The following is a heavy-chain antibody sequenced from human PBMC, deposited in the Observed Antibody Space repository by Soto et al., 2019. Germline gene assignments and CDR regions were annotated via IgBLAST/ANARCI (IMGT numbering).Heavy chain of an antibody. V-gene: IGHV4-4*07. J-gene: IGHJ4*02. CDR2: IYTSGST. CDR3: ASLGGRISSKYYFDY. D-gene: IGHD3-10*01. CDR1: GGSISSYY. Sequence: SETLSLTCSVSGGSISSYYWSWIRQPAGKGLEWIGRIYTSGSTNFNPSLKSRVTMSVDTSKNQFSPRLSSVTAADTAVYYCASLGGRISSKYYFDYWGQGILVTVSS.